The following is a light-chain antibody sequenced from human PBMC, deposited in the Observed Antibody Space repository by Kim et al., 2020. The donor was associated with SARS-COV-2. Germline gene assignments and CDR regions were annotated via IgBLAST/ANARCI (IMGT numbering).Light chain of an antibody. V-gene: IGKV3-20*01. CDR1: HSVISNF. Sequence: AGNSPSLCCRASHSVISNFLASYQQTPGQAPTLLIYITATRASGIPDSFSGSWSVTVFTLTISKLRPEDFAVYCYQQYESIPCTFGQGTRLEI. CDR3: QQYESIPCT. J-gene: IGKJ5*01. CDR2: ITA.